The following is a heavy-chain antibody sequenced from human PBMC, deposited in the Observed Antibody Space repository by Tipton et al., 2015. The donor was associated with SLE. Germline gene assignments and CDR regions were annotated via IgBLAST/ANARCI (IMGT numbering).Heavy chain of an antibody. CDR3: AKVGELQGLNYFDY. V-gene: IGHV3-23*03. CDR2: IYSGGSSA. Sequence: SLRLSCAASGSTFSSYAMSWVRQAPGKGLEWVSVIYSGGSSAYYADSVKGRFTISRDNSKNTLYLQMNSLRAEDTAVYYCAKVGELQGLNYFDYWGQGTLVTVSS. J-gene: IGHJ4*02. CDR1: GSTFSSYA. D-gene: IGHD1-26*01.